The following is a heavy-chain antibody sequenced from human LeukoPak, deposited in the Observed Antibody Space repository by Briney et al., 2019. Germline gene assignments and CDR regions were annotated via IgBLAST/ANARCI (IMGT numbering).Heavy chain of an antibody. CDR2: INPSGGST. D-gene: IGHD4-11*01. Sequence: ASVKVSCKASGYTFNNYNMHWVRQAPGQGLEWMGIINPSGGSTGNAQKFQGRVTMTRDTSTSTVYMELSSLRSEDTAVYYCAQEPEDYLDAFPWGQGTLVTVSS. J-gene: IGHJ1*01. CDR3: AQEPEDYLDAFP. CDR1: GYTFNNYN. V-gene: IGHV1-46*02.